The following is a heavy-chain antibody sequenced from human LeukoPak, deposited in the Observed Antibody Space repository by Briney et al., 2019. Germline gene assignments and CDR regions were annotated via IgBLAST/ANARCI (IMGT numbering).Heavy chain of an antibody. Sequence: PGGSLRLSCAGSGFTFSSYWMHWVRQAPGKGLVWVSRINFDGSSTSYADSVKGRFTISRDNTKNTLYLQMNSLRAEDTAVYYCARDGLTTVTYDYWGQGTLVTVSS. V-gene: IGHV3-74*01. CDR1: GFTFSSYW. J-gene: IGHJ4*02. D-gene: IGHD4-17*01. CDR2: INFDGSST. CDR3: ARDGLTTVTYDY.